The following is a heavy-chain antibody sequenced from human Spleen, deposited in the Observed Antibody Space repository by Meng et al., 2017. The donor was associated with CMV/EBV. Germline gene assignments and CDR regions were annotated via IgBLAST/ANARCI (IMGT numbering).Heavy chain of an antibody. CDR1: GGSFSGYY. J-gene: IGHJ4*02. CDR2: IMEGGDS. CDR3: ARAAYCSSSSGEIRW. Sequence: GSLRLSCAVYGGSFSGYYLTWIRQSPGKGLEWMGEIMEGGDSKFNPSLKSRVTISVDTSKNQFSLRLTSVTAADSAVYYCARAAYCSSSSGEIRWWGQGTPVTVSS. D-gene: IGHD2-2*01. V-gene: IGHV4-34*12.